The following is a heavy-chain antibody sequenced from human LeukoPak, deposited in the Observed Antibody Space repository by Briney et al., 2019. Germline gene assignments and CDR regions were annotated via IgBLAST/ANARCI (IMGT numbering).Heavy chain of an antibody. J-gene: IGHJ4*02. D-gene: IGHD6-13*01. V-gene: IGHV4-34*01. CDR1: GGSFSGYY. CDR2: INHSGST. Sequence: SETLSLTCAVYGGSFSGYYWSWIRQPPGKGLEWIGEINHSGSTNYNPSLKSRVTISVDTSKNQFSLKLSSVTAADTAVYYCARWSSSWSRSHFDYWGQGTLVTVSS. CDR3: ARWSSSWSRSHFDY.